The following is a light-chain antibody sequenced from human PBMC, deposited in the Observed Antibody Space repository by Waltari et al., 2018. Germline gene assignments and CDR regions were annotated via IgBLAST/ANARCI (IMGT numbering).Light chain of an antibody. J-gene: IGLJ2*01. CDR1: SGRIAGNF. Sequence: NFMLTQPHSVAESPGVTVTISCTRSSGRIAGNFVQGSQQHPGSAPSVVSLEYSQRPSACLARFSGATDSSSNSASLTISGLKTEDEADYYCQSYDSTNHVVFGGGTKLTVL. V-gene: IGLV6-57*04. CDR3: QSYDSTNHVV. CDR2: EYS.